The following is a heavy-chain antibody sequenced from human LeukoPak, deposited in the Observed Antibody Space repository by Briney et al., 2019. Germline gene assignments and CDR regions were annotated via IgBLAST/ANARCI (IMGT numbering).Heavy chain of an antibody. D-gene: IGHD2-15*01. Sequence: PSETLSLTCTVSGGSISSGGYSGSWFRHHPGRGLGWIGYIYSSGSTYYNPSLQSRVTISVDTSKNQFSLKLSSVTAADTAVYYCARDRGGAFDIWGQGTMVTVSS. CDR1: GGSISSGGYS. V-gene: IGHV4-31*03. J-gene: IGHJ3*02. CDR2: IYSSGST. CDR3: ARDRGGAFDI.